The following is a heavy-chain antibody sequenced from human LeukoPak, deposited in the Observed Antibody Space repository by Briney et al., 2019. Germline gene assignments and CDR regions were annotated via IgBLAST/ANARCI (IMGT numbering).Heavy chain of an antibody. D-gene: IGHD1-1*01. CDR1: GLTFSSYA. V-gene: IGHV3-64*03. J-gene: IGHJ4*02. CDR2: IYSNGGST. Sequence: PGGSLTLSCSASGLTFSSYAMHWVRQAPGKGLEYVSAIYSNGGSTYYTDSVKGRFTISRDNSKNTVHLQMNSVRAEDTAVYYCVRDRYNERGVDYWGQGTLVTVSS. CDR3: VRDRYNERGVDY.